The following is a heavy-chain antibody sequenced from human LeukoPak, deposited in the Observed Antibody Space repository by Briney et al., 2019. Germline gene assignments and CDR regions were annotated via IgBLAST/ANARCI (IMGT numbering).Heavy chain of an antibody. CDR2: IYHGGYT. CDR1: GGSVTSSSYY. V-gene: IGHV4-39*07. CDR3: ARNSYGHLNWFDP. Sequence: SETLSLTCTVSGGSVTSSSYYWGWIRQPPGKGLEWIGSIYHGGYTYYSPSLQSRVTISIDKSKNQFSLQLNSVTAADTAVYYCARNSYGHLNWFDPWGQGTLVTVSS. D-gene: IGHD5-18*01. J-gene: IGHJ5*02.